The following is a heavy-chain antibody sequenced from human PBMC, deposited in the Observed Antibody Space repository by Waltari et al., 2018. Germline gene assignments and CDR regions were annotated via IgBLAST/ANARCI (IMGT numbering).Heavy chain of an antibody. Sequence: QVQLQESGPGLVQPSETLSLTCPVPDGSISSHYWSWLRQPPGKGLAWIGYIYYSGSTNYNPSLKSRVTISVDTSKNQFSLKLSSVTAADTAVYYCAREGGRGPGYSSGWYIEWGQGTLVTVSS. V-gene: IGHV4-59*11. CDR2: IYYSGST. CDR3: AREGGRGPGYSSGWYIE. D-gene: IGHD6-19*01. CDR1: DGSISSHY. J-gene: IGHJ4*02.